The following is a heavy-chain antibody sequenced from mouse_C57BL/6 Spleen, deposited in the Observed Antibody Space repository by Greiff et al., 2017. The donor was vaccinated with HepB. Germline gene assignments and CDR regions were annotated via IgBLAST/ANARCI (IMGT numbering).Heavy chain of an antibody. CDR2: ISGGGGNT. V-gene: IGHV5-9*01. D-gene: IGHD2-3*01. CDR1: GFTFSSYT. Sequence: EVQRVESGGGLVKPGGSLKLSCAASGFTFSSYTMSWVRQTPEKRLEWVATISGGGGNTYYPDSVKGRFTISRDNAKNTLYLQMSSLRSEDTALYYCARQGDGYSYWYFDVWGTGTTVTVSS. J-gene: IGHJ1*03. CDR3: ARQGDGYSYWYFDV.